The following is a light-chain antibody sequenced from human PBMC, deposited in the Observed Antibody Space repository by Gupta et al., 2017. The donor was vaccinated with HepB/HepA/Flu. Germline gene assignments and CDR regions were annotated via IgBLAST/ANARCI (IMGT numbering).Light chain of an antibody. J-gene: IGKJ2*01. V-gene: IGKV3-15*01. CDR2: GAS. CDR3: QQYYIRST. Sequence: EIVMTQSPATLSVSPGERVTLSCRASQSVTIKLAWYQQKPGQTPRLLMYGASIRATGIPARFSGSGSGTDFTLTISSLQSEDSAVYYLQQYYIRSTFGQGTKLEIK. CDR1: QSVTIK.